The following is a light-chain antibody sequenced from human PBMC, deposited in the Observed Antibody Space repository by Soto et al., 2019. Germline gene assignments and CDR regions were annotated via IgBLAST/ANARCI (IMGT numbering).Light chain of an antibody. V-gene: IGKV3-15*01. CDR3: QQYNNWPPLT. Sequence: EIVMPQDPATLSVSPGERVTLSCRASQSVSSNLAWYQQKPGQAPRLLIYGASSRATGIPGRFSGSGSGTDFTLTISSLQSEDFAVYYCQQYNNWPPLTFGGGTNVEIK. J-gene: IGKJ4*01. CDR1: QSVSSN. CDR2: GAS.